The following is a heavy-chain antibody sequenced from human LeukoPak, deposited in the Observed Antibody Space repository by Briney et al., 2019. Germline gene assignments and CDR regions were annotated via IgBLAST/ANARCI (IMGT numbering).Heavy chain of an antibody. J-gene: IGHJ4*02. Sequence: GRSLRLFCAASGFTFSSYDMHWVRQAPGKGLEGVTVIWYDGSNKYYADSVKGRFTISRDNSKNTLYLQMNSLRAEDTAVYYCARDREQWLVMDFDYWGQGTLVTVSS. CDR1: GFTFSSYD. CDR3: ARDREQWLVMDFDY. D-gene: IGHD6-19*01. V-gene: IGHV3-33*01. CDR2: IWYDGSNK.